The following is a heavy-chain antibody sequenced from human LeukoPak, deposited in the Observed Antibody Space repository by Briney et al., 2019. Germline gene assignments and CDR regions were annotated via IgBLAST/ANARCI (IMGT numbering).Heavy chain of an antibody. D-gene: IGHD2-2*01. CDR1: GYPFTGYY. CDR2: INPNSGFT. V-gene: IGHV1-2*02. J-gene: IGHJ4*02. Sequence: GASVKDTFLSSGYPFTGYYLHGVRQAPGQGLEWMGWINPNSGFTNYAQEFQGRVTMTRDTSISTAYMELSRLRSDDTAVYYCARLADCSSYSCPSFDYWGQGTLVTVSS. CDR3: ARLADCSSYSCPSFDY.